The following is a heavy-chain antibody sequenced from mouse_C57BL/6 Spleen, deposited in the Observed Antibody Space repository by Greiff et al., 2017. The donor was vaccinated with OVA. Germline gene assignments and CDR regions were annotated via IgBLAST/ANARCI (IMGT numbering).Heavy chain of an antibody. CDR3: ARRGSYSNYGGYFDV. Sequence: QVQLQQSGAELVKPGASVKMSCKASGYTFTSYWITWVKQRPGQGLEWIGDIYPGSGSTNYNEKFKSKATLTVDTSSSTAYMQLSSLTSEDSAVYYCARRGSYSNYGGYFDVWGTGTTVTVSS. J-gene: IGHJ1*03. CDR1: GYTFTSYW. D-gene: IGHD2-5*01. V-gene: IGHV1-55*01. CDR2: IYPGSGST.